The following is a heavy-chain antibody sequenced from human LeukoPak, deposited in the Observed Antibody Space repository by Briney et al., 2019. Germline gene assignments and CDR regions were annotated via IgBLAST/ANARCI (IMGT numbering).Heavy chain of an antibody. D-gene: IGHD3-22*01. J-gene: IGHJ4*02. CDR1: GYSFTSYW. V-gene: IGHV5-51*01. CDR2: IYPGDSDT. Sequence: GESLKISCKGSGYSFTSYWIGWVRQMPGKGLEWMGIIYPGDSDTRYSPSFQGQVTISADKSISTAYLQWSSLKASDTAMYYCAGAYDSSGYYSGCWGQGTLVTVSS. CDR3: AGAYDSSGYYSGC.